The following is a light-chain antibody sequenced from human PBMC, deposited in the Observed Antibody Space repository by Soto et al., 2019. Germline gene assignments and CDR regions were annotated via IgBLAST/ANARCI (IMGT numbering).Light chain of an antibody. CDR3: GSWSAGLPVV. CDR2: DDD. CDR1: GTNY. V-gene: IGLV1-51*01. J-gene: IGLJ2*01. Sequence: QSVLTQPPSVSAAPGQTVTISCSGSGTNYVSWYQQFPGMAPKLLIYDDDKRPSEISDRFSGSKSDTSAALVITGLQTGDEADYYCGSWSAGLPVVFGGGTKLTVL.